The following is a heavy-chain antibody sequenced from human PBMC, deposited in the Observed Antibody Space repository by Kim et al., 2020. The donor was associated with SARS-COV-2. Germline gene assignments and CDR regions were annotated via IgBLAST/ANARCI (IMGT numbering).Heavy chain of an antibody. Sequence: SETLSLTCTVSGGSISSGGYYWSWIRQHPGKGLEWIGYIYYSGSTYYNPSLKSRVTISVDTSKNQFSLKLSSVTAADTAVYYCARGRGYDHVWGSYTTVPLGYWGQGTLVTVSA. CDR3: ARGRGYDHVWGSYTTVPLGY. CDR1: GGSISSGGYY. CDR2: IYYSGST. D-gene: IGHD3-16*01. J-gene: IGHJ4*02. V-gene: IGHV4-31*03.